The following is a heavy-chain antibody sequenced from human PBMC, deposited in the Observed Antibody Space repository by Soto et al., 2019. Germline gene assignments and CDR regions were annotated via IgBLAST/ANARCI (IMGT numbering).Heavy chain of an antibody. V-gene: IGHV5-51*01. CDR3: ARHLPLLRGYSGYDHYYDYMDV. Sequence: EVQLVQSGAEVKKPGESLKISCKGSGYSFTSYWIGWVRQMPGNDLEWMGIIYPGDSDTRYSPSFQGQVTISADKSISTAYLQWRSLKASDTAMYYCARHLPLLRGYSGYDHYYDYMDVGGKGTTVTVSS. J-gene: IGHJ6*03. D-gene: IGHD5-12*01. CDR2: IYPGDSDT. CDR1: GYSFTSYW.